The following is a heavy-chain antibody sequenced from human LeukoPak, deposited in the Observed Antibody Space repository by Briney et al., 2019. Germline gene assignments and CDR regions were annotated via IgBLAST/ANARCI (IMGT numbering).Heavy chain of an antibody. CDR1: GFTFTSYA. D-gene: IGHD2-15*01. V-gene: IGHV3-30-3*01. CDR3: ARDPKRYCSGGSCYVDY. J-gene: IGHJ4*02. CDR2: IPYDGSDK. Sequence: GGSLRLSCAASGFTFTSYAMHWVRQAPGKGLEWVAVIPYDGSDKYYADSVKGRFTISRDNSKNTLYLQMNSLRAEDTAVYYCARDPKRYCSGGSCYVDYWGQGTPVTVSS.